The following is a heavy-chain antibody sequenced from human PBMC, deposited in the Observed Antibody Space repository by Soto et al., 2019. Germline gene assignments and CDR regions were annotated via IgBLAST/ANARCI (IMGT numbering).Heavy chain of an antibody. Sequence: GGSLRLSCAASGFTFSSYAISWVRQAPGKGLEWVSAISGSGGSTYYADSVKGRFTISRDNSKNTLYLQMNSLRAEDTAVYYCAQGYCSSTSCSLYGMDVWGQGTTVTVSS. D-gene: IGHD2-2*01. CDR3: AQGYCSSTSCSLYGMDV. V-gene: IGHV3-23*01. CDR2: ISGSGGST. J-gene: IGHJ6*02. CDR1: GFTFSSYA.